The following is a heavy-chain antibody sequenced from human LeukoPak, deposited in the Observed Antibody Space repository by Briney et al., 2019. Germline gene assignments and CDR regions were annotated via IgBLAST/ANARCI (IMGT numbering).Heavy chain of an antibody. CDR2: IRYDGTNK. CDR1: GFTFSSYG. CDR3: AKDYYDFWSSYPTPSFDY. D-gene: IGHD3-3*01. V-gene: IGHV3-30*02. J-gene: IGHJ4*02. Sequence: GGSLRLSCAASGFTFSSYGMHWVRQAPGKGLEWVAFIRYDGTNKYYADSVKGRFTISRDNSKNTLYLQMNSLRAEDTAVYYCAKDYYDFWSSYPTPSFDYWGQGTLVTVSS.